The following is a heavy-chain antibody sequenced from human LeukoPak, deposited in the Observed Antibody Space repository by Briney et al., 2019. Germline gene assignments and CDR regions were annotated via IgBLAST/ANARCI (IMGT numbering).Heavy chain of an antibody. Sequence: ASVKVSCKASGYTFTSYDINWVRQATGQGLEWMGWMNPNSGNTGYAQKFQGRVTMTRNTSISTAYMELSSLRSEDTAVYYCARVLWVDAHYYDSSGSDAFDIWGQGTTVTVSS. D-gene: IGHD3-22*01. CDR3: ARVLWVDAHYYDSSGSDAFDI. J-gene: IGHJ3*02. CDR2: MNPNSGNT. V-gene: IGHV1-8*01. CDR1: GYTFTSYD.